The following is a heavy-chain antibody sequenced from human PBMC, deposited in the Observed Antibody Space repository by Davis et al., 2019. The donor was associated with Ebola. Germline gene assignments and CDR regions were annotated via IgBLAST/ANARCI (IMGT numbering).Heavy chain of an antibody. D-gene: IGHD3-10*01. CDR2: IKQDGSEK. CDR3: AREGWFGELLEEFDY. Sequence: GESPKISCAASGFTFSSYWMCWVRQAPGKGPEWVANIKQDGSEKYYVDSVKGRFTISRENAKNSLYLQMNCLSAEDTAVYYCAREGWFGELLEEFDYWGQGTLVTVSS. CDR1: GFTFSSYW. J-gene: IGHJ4*02. V-gene: IGHV3-7*01.